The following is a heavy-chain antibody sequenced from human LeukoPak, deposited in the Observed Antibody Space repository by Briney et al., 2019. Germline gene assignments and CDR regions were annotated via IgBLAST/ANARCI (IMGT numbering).Heavy chain of an antibody. CDR1: GFTFTTYG. Sequence: PGGSLRLSCAASGFTFTTYGMNWVRQAPGKGLEWISYIGSSSSATYYADSVKGRFTISRDNAKNSLYLQMNSLRAEDTAIYYCASWAGAADGFSGPFDYWGQGTLVTVSS. J-gene: IGHJ4*02. D-gene: IGHD6-13*01. V-gene: IGHV3-48*01. CDR3: ASWAGAADGFSGPFDY. CDR2: IGSSSSAT.